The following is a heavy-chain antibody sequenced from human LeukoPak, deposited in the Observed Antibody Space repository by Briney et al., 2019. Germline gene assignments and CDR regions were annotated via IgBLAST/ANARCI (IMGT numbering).Heavy chain of an antibody. D-gene: IGHD3-10*01. CDR2: ISSSSSYI. V-gene: IGHV3-21*01. CDR3: ARVHIGSGSYHLDY. Sequence: PGGSLRLSCAASGFTFSNYAMNWVRQAPGKGLEWVSSISSSSSYIYYADSVKGRFTISRDNAKNSLYLQMNSLRAEDTAVYYCARVHIGSGSYHLDYWGQGTLVTVSS. CDR1: GFTFSNYA. J-gene: IGHJ4*02.